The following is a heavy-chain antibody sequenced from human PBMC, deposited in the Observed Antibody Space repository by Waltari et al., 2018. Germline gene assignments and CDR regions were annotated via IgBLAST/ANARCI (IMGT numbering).Heavy chain of an antibody. J-gene: IGHJ6*02. CDR1: GYSFTSYW. CDR2: IYPGDSDT. D-gene: IGHD2-8*01. Sequence: EVQLVQSGAEVKKPGESLKISCKGSGYSFTSYWIGWVRRMPGKGLEWMGIIYPGDSDTRYSPSFQGQVTISADKSISTAYLQWSSLKASDTAMYYCARHGLRDCTNDVCSFQGMDVWGQGTTVTVSS. V-gene: IGHV5-51*01. CDR3: ARHGLRDCTNDVCSFQGMDV.